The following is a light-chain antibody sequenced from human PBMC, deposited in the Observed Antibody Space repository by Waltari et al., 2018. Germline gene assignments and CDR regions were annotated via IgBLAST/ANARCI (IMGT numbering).Light chain of an antibody. CDR3: LVWHSTTDHHGV. Sequence: SYVVTQSPSVSVAPGETARITCGGDNIGSKSVPWYQQRPGQAPVLVISYDSDRPSGLPERVCVSNSGNTATLTISWVEADDEADYYCLVWHSTTDHHGVFGGGTKLTVL. V-gene: IGLV3-21*04. CDR2: YDS. J-gene: IGLJ2*01. CDR1: NIGSKS.